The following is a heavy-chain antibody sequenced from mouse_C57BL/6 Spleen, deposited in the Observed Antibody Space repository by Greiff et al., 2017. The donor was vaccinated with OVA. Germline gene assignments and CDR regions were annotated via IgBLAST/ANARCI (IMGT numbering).Heavy chain of an antibody. CDR1: GYAFTNYL. D-gene: IGHD1-1*01. CDR2: INPGSGGT. J-gene: IGHJ3*01. CDR3: ARSGLLLRHAWFAY. V-gene: IGHV1-54*01. Sequence: QVQLQQSGAELVRPGTSVKVSCKASGYAFTNYLLEWVKQRPGQGLEWIGVINPGSGGTNHNEKFKCKATLTADKSSSTAYMQLRSLTSEDAAVYFCARSGLLLRHAWFAYWGQGTLVTVSA.